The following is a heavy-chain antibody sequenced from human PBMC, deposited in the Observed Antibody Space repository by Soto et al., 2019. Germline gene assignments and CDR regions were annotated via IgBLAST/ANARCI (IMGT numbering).Heavy chain of an antibody. J-gene: IGHJ4*02. CDR3: ARENCISTSCYEV. Sequence: SETLSLTCTVSGGSISSGDYYWSWIRQPPGKGLEWIGYIYYSGSTYYNPSLKSRVTISVDTSKNQFSLKLSSVTAADTAVYYCARENCISTSCYEVWGQGTLVTVSS. D-gene: IGHD2-2*01. CDR2: IYYSGST. CDR1: GGSISSGDYY. V-gene: IGHV4-30-4*01.